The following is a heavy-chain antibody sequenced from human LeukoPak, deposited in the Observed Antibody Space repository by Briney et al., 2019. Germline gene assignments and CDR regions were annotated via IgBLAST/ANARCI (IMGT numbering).Heavy chain of an antibody. D-gene: IGHD6-19*01. CDR1: GFTFTTYW. J-gene: IGHJ5*02. V-gene: IGHV3-7*01. Sequence: GESLRLSCAASGFTFTTYWMSWVRQAPGKGLEWVANIKQDGTEKYYVDSVKGRFTISRDNAKNSLYLQMNSLRVEDTAVYYCASGRSSGWYRGKKYNWFDPWGQGTLVTVSS. CDR3: ASGRSSGWYRGKKYNWFDP. CDR2: IKQDGTEK.